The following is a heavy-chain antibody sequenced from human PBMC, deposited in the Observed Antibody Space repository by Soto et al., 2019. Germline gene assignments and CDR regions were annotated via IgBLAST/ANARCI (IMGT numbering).Heavy chain of an antibody. CDR1: GGTFSSYA. D-gene: IGHD3-3*01. V-gene: IGHV1-69*06. CDR3: ARGTPLPTIFGVVIIRGWFDP. CDR2: IIPIFGTA. J-gene: IGHJ5*02. Sequence: WASVKVSCKASGGTFSSYAISWVRQAPGQGLEWMGGIIPIFGTANYAQKFQGRVTITADKSTSPAYMELSSLRSEDTAVYYCARGTPLPTIFGVVIIRGWFDPWGQGTLVTVSS.